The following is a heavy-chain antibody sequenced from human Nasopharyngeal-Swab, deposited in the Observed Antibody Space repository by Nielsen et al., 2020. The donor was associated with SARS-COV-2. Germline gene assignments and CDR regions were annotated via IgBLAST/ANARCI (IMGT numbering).Heavy chain of an antibody. V-gene: IGHV1-58*01. D-gene: IGHD6-6*01. J-gene: IGHJ6*02. CDR2: IVVGSGNT. CDR3: AAAKAARQGYYYYGMDV. CDR1: GFTFTSSA. Sequence: SVKVSCKASGFTFTSSAVQWVRQARGQRLEWIGWIVVGSGNTNYAQKFQERVTITRDMSTSTAYMELSSLGSEDTAVYYCAAAKAARQGYYYYGMDVWGQGTTVTVSS.